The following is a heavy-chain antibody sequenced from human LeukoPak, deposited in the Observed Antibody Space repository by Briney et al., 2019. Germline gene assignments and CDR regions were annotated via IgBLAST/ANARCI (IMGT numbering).Heavy chain of an antibody. V-gene: IGHV3-23*01. Sequence: GGSLTLSCAASGFTFSDYAMSWVRQAPGNGLEWVSTASYYVGKQYHADSVRGRFTVSRDNSRNTVSLQMSSLRVEDTGIYYCAKAGIGADGAGFLCEYWGQGTLVTVSS. D-gene: IGHD1-1*01. J-gene: IGHJ4*02. CDR2: ASYYVGKQ. CDR1: GFTFSDYA. CDR3: AKAGIGADGAGFLCEY.